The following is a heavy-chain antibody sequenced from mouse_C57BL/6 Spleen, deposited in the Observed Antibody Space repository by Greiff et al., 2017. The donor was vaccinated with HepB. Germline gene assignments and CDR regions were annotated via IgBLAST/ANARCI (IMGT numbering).Heavy chain of an antibody. D-gene: IGHD3-2*02. CDR2: IGGGGGNT. CDR3: ARQTAQVYFDY. Sequence: EVKLVESGGGLVKPGGSLKLSCAASGFTFSSYTMSWVRQTPEKRLEWVATIGGGGGNTYYPDSVKGRFTISRDNAKNTLYLQMSSLRSEDTALYYCARQTAQVYFDYWGQGTTLTVSS. CDR1: GFTFSSYT. V-gene: IGHV5-9*01. J-gene: IGHJ2*01.